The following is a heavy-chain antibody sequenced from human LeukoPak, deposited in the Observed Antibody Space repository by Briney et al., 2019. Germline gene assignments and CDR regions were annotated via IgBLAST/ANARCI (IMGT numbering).Heavy chain of an antibody. J-gene: IGHJ4*02. CDR1: GFTFSSHS. V-gene: IGHV3-21*01. CDR2: ISSSSSYI. Sequence: GGSLRLSCAASGFTFSSHSMNWVRQAPGKGLEWVSSISSSSSYIYYADSVKGRFTISRDNAKNSLYLQMNSLRAEDTAVYYCARSSMVRGVTPPGYWGQGTLVTVSS. CDR3: ARSSMVRGVTPPGY. D-gene: IGHD3-10*01.